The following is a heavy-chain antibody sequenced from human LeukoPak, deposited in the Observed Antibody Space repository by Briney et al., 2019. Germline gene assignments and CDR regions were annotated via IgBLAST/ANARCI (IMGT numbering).Heavy chain of an antibody. CDR3: ARNNWNYGGDAFDI. J-gene: IGHJ3*02. D-gene: IGHD1-7*01. Sequence: GASVKVSCKASGYTFTSYDINWVRQATGQGLEWMGWMNPNSGNTGYAQKFQGRVTITRNTSISTAYMELSSLRSEDTAVYYCARNNWNYGGDAFDIWGQGTMVTVSS. CDR1: GYTFTSYD. CDR2: MNPNSGNT. V-gene: IGHV1-8*01.